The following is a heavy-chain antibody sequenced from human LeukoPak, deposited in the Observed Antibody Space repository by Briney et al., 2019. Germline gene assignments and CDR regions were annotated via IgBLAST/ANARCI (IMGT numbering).Heavy chain of an antibody. CDR1: GGSISSNTYF. V-gene: IGHV4-39*01. Sequence: PWETLSLTCNVSGGSISSNTYFWGWIRRPPGKGLEWIGSIRYSGSTYYNPSLKGRVTISVDASNNQFSLHLTSLTAADTAVYYCATSDTVSTYNWFDPWGLGTLVTVS. CDR2: IRYSGST. D-gene: IGHD5/OR15-5a*01. J-gene: IGHJ5*02. CDR3: ATSDTVSTYNWFDP.